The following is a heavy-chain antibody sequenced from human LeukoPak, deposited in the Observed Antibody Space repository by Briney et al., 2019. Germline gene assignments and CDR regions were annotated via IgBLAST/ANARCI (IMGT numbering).Heavy chain of an antibody. CDR3: ARRPRGLGYSELYYYYYMDV. Sequence: KASETLSLTCTVSGGSISSSSYYWGWIRQPPGKGLEWIGEINHSGSTNYNPSLKRRVTISVDTSKNQFSLKLSSVTAADTAVYYCARRPRGLGYSELYYYYYMDVWGKGTTVTVSS. J-gene: IGHJ6*03. V-gene: IGHV4-39*07. CDR2: INHSGST. D-gene: IGHD4-11*01. CDR1: GGSISSSSYY.